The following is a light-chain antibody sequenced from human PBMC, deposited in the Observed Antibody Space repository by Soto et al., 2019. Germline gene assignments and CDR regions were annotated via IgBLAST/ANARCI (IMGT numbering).Light chain of an antibody. V-gene: IGKV1-9*01. CDR2: AAS. CDR1: QGISSY. Sequence: DIQLTQSPSFLSASVGDRVTITCRASQGISSYLAWYQQKPGKAPKLLIYAASTLQSGVPSRFSGSGSVTEFTITISSLQPEDFATYYCQQLNSYPRTFGGGTKVQIK. CDR3: QQLNSYPRT. J-gene: IGKJ4*01.